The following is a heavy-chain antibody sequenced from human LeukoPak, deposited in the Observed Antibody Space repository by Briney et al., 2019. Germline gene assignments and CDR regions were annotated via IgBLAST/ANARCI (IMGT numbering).Heavy chain of an antibody. J-gene: IGHJ4*02. Sequence: NPSETLSLTCTVSGGSISSYHWSWIRQPPGKGLEWIGYIYYSGSTTYNPSLKSRVTISVDTSKNQFSLKLTSVTAADTGVYYCVRHPRGGPYFDYWGQGTLVTVSS. D-gene: IGHD3-16*01. CDR1: GGSISSYH. CDR3: VRHPRGGPYFDY. CDR2: IYYSGST. V-gene: IGHV4-59*01.